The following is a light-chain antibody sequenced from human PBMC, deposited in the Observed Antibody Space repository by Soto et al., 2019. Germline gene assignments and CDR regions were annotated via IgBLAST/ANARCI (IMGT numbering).Light chain of an antibody. Sequence: QPVLTQPPLVSGAPGQRVTISCSGSSSNIGSNPVYWFQLLPGTAPKLLINGNNQRPAGVPDRFSDSKSGTSASLAFSGLQAEDEADYYCATWDDTMDVVVFGGGTKLTVL. CDR2: GNN. V-gene: IGLV1-44*01. CDR1: SSNIGSNP. CDR3: ATWDDTMDVVV. J-gene: IGLJ2*01.